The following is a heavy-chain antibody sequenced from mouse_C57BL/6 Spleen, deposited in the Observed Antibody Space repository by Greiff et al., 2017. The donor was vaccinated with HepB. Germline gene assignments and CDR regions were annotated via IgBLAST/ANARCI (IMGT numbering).Heavy chain of an antibody. CDR3: TRRGCDGYYGAY. V-gene: IGHV1-15*01. CDR2: IDPETGGT. D-gene: IGHD2-3*01. Sequence: VKVVESGAELVRPGASVTLSCKASGYTFTDYEMHWVKQTPVHGLEWIGAIDPETGGTAYNQKFKGKAILTADKSSSTAYMELRSLTSEDSAVYYCTRRGCDGYYGAYWGQGTLVTVSA. J-gene: IGHJ3*01. CDR1: GYTFTDYE.